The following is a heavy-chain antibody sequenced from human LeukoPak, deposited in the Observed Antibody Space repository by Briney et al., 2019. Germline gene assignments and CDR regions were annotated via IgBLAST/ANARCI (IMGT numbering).Heavy chain of an antibody. D-gene: IGHD2-2*02. CDR2: IVVGSGNT. Sequence: SVKVSCKASGFTFTSSAVQWVRQARGQRLEWIGWIVVGSGNTNYAQKFQERVTITRDMSTSTAYMELSSLRSEDTAVYYCAADPVGYCSSTSCYNPRVDYYMDVWGKGTTVTVSS. CDR3: AADPVGYCSSTSCYNPRVDYYMDV. J-gene: IGHJ6*03. CDR1: GFTFTSSA. V-gene: IGHV1-58*01.